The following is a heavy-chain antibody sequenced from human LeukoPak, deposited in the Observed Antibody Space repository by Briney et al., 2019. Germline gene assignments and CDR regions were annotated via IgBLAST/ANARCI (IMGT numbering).Heavy chain of an antibody. CDR1: GFTFDDYA. Sequence: GRSLRLSCAASGFTFDDYAMHWVRQAPGKGQEWVSGISWNSGSIGYADSVKGRFTISRDNAKNSLYLQMNSLRAEDTALYYCAKAPPEASWLPVGHFDLWGRGTLVTVSS. CDR2: ISWNSGSI. CDR3: AKAPPEASWLPVGHFDL. V-gene: IGHV3-9*01. J-gene: IGHJ2*01. D-gene: IGHD6-19*01.